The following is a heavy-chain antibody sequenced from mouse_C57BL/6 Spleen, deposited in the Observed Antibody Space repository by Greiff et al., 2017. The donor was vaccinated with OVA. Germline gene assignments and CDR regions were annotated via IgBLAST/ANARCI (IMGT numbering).Heavy chain of an antibody. V-gene: IGHV1-76*01. CDR3: ARSSSYVDWYFDV. CDR2: IYPGSGNT. CDR1: GYTFTDYY. J-gene: IGHJ1*03. D-gene: IGHD1-1*01. Sequence: VQLQQSGAELVRPGASVKLSCKASGYTFTDYYINWVKQRPGQGLEWIARIYPGSGNTYSNEKLKGKATLTAEKSSSTAYMQLSSLTSEDSAVYFCARSSSYVDWYFDVWGTGTTVTVSS.